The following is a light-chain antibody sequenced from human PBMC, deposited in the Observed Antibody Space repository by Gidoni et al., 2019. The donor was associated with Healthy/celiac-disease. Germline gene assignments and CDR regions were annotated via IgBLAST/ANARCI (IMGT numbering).Light chain of an antibody. CDR2: LGS. Sequence: DIVMTQSPLSLPVTPGEPASISCRSSQSLLHSNGYNYLDWYLQKPGQSPQLLIYLGSNRASGVPDRFSGRGSGTDFTLKISRVEAEDVGVYYCMQALQTPAFXPXTKVDIK. J-gene: IGKJ3*01. CDR3: MQALQTPA. CDR1: QSLLHSNGYNY. V-gene: IGKV2-28*01.